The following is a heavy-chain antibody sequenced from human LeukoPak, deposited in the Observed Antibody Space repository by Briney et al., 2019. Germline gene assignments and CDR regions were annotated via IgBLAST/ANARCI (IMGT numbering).Heavy chain of an antibody. J-gene: IGHJ5*02. CDR2: IYTSGST. CDR1: GGSTSSYY. V-gene: IGHV4-4*07. D-gene: IGHD3-3*01. CDR3: AREVLDDFWSGYLNWFDP. Sequence: SETLSLTCTVSGGSTSSYYWSWIRQPAGKGLEWIGRIYTSGSTNYNPSLKSRVTMSVDTSKNQFSLKLSSVTAADTAVYYCAREVLDDFWSGYLNWFDPWGQGTLVTVSS.